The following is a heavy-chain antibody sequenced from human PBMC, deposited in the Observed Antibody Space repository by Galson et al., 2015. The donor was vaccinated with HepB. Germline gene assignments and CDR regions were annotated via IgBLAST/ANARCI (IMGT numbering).Heavy chain of an antibody. CDR1: GGTFSSYA. Sequence: SVKVSCKASGGTFSSYAISWVRQAPGQGLEWMGGIIPIFGIANYAQKFQGRVTITADESTSTAYMELSSLRSEDTAVYYCARGLDSSGWSLDYWGQGTLVTVSS. D-gene: IGHD6-19*01. J-gene: IGHJ4*02. CDR2: IIPIFGIA. CDR3: ARGLDSSGWSLDY. V-gene: IGHV1-69*13.